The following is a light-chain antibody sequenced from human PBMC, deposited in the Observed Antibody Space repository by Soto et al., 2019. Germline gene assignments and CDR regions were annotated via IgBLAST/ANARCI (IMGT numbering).Light chain of an antibody. CDR2: DAS. CDR1: QTVGSY. J-gene: IGKJ3*01. CDR3: QQRSHWPFT. V-gene: IGKV3-11*01. Sequence: EIVLTQSPATVSLSPGERATLSCRASQTVGSYLAWYLQKPGQAPRLLIYDASNRATGIPARFSGSGSGTDFALTVSSLEPEDFAVYYCQQRSHWPFTFGPGTKVDFE.